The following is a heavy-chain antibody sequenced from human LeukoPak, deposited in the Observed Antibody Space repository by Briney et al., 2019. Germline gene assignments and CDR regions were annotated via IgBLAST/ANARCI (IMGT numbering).Heavy chain of an antibody. J-gene: IGHJ4*02. CDR1: GLTFSSYT. V-gene: IGHV3-30*03. Sequence: PGGSLRLSCAASGLTFSSYTMSWVRQAPGKGLQWVALISYDGSNKDYVDSVKGRFTISRDNSKNTLYLQMNSLRPEDTAIYYCARGVAAAGTWSFDYWGQGSLVTVSS. CDR2: ISYDGSNK. CDR3: ARGVAAAGTWSFDY. D-gene: IGHD6-13*01.